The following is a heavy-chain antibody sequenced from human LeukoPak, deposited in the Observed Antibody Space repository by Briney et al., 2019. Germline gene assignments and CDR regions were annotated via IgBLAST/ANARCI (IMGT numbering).Heavy chain of an antibody. CDR1: GFTFTSSA. J-gene: IGHJ3*02. CDR2: IVVGRGNT. D-gene: IGHD2-15*01. Sequence: SVKVSCKASGFTFTSSAMQWVRQARGQRLEWIGWIVVGRGNTDYAQKFQERVTITRDMSTSTVYMEVSSLRSEDTAVYYCATDQSGGYFNDAFDIWGQGIMVTVSS. V-gene: IGHV1-58*02. CDR3: ATDQSGGYFNDAFDI.